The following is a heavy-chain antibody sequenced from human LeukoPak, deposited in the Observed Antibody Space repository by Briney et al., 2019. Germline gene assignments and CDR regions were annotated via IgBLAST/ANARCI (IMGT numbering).Heavy chain of an antibody. V-gene: IGHV4-4*02. CDR1: GGSISSSNW. CDR2: IYHSGST. Sequence: SETLSLTCAVSGGSISSSNWWSWVRQPPGKGLEWIGEIYHSGSTNYNPSLKSRVTISVDTSKNQFSLKLSSVTAADTAVYYCARVSGYSYGRLYYFDYWGQGTLVTVSS. J-gene: IGHJ4*02. D-gene: IGHD5-18*01. CDR3: ARVSGYSYGRLYYFDY.